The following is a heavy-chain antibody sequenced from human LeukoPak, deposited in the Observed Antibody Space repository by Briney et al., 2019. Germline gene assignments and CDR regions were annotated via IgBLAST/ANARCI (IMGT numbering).Heavy chain of an antibody. D-gene: IGHD3-22*01. CDR1: GYTFTSYD. CDR3: ARDRYPMVIPYFDY. V-gene: IGHV1-18*01. J-gene: IGHJ4*02. CDR2: ISAYNGNT. Sequence: EASVKVSCKASGYTFTSYDFNWVRQATGQGLEWMGWISAYNGNTNYAQKLQGRVTMTTDTSTSTAYMELRSLRSDDTAVYYCARDRYPMVIPYFDYWGQGTLVTVSS.